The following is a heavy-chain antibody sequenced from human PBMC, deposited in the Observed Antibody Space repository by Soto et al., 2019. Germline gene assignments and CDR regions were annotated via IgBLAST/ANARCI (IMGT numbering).Heavy chain of an antibody. CDR1: AYTFTNYG. J-gene: IGHJ6*02. CDR2: ISGYNGQT. Sequence: QVQLVQSGPEVKKPGASVKVSCKASAYTFTNYGISWVRQAPGQGLEWMGWISGYNGQTNYAQKFRGRVTFTTATTWSTAYMELRSLRSDDTAMYYCARDGRQEIWVEGLTAMDVWGQGTTVTVSS. D-gene: IGHD1-26*01. CDR3: ARDGRQEIWVEGLTAMDV. V-gene: IGHV1-18*01.